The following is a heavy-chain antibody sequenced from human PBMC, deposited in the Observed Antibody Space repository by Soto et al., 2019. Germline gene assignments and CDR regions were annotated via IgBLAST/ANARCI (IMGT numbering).Heavy chain of an antibody. CDR2: ISAYNGNT. J-gene: IGHJ3*02. Sequence: ASVKVSCKASGYTFTSYGISWVRQAPGQGLEWMGWISAYNGNTNYARKLQGRVTMTTDTSTSTAYMELRSLRSDDTAVYYCARPQGGRYYDSRALDAFDIWGQGTMVTVSS. CDR1: GYTFTSYG. D-gene: IGHD3-22*01. V-gene: IGHV1-18*04. CDR3: ARPQGGRYYDSRALDAFDI.